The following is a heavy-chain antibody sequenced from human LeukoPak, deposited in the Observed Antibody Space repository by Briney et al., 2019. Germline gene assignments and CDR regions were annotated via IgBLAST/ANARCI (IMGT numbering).Heavy chain of an antibody. CDR1: GFTFNSYG. CDR3: AKDGGLHLYYYYNYMDI. CDR2: IRYDGSYE. V-gene: IGHV3-30*02. Sequence: GGSLRLSCAASGFTFNSYGMHWVRQAPGEGLEWVAFIRYDGSYEYYADSVKGRFTISRGNSKTTLYLQMNSLRSEDTAVYYCAKDGGLHLYYYYNYMDIWGKGTTVTVSS. J-gene: IGHJ6*03. D-gene: IGHD5-24*01.